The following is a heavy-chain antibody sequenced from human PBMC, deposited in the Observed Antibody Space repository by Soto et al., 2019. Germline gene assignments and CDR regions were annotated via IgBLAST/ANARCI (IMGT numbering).Heavy chain of an antibody. CDR1: GFTFTSSA. CDR3: AAIDWAVAGILVDY. J-gene: IGHJ4*02. CDR2: IVVGSGNT. V-gene: IGHV1-58*01. D-gene: IGHD6-19*01. Sequence: GASVKVSCTASGFTFTSSAVQWVRQARGQRLEWIGWIVVGSGNTNYAQKFQERVTITRDMSTSTAYMELSSLRSEDTAVYYCAAIDWAVAGILVDYWGQGTLVTVSS.